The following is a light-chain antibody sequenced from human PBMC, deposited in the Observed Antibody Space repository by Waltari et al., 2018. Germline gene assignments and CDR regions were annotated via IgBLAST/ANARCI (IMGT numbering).Light chain of an antibody. J-gene: IGKJ1*01. CDR2: GAS. V-gene: IGKV3-15*01. Sequence: EVVMTQSPATLSVSPGERATLSCWASQSVVNNLAWYQQKPGQAPRLLVHGASTRATGIPARCSGSWSGTEFTLTISSLQSEDSGHYYCQQYNDWPPTWTLGQVTKVEI. CDR3: QQYNDWPPTWT. CDR1: QSVVNN.